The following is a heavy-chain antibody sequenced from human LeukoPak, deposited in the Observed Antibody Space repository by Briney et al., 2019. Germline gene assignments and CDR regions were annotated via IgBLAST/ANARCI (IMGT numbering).Heavy chain of an antibody. CDR1: GFTFSSYW. V-gene: IGHV3-74*01. J-gene: IGHJ4*02. CDR3: ARAGFSTYNMGY. CDR2: INSDGSTT. Sequence: GGSLRLSCAASGFTFSSYWMHWVRQAPGKGLVWVSRINSDGSTTAYADSVKGRFTISRDDAKNTLYLQMNSLRAEDTAVYYCARAGFSTYNMGYWGQGTLVTVSS. D-gene: IGHD1-14*01.